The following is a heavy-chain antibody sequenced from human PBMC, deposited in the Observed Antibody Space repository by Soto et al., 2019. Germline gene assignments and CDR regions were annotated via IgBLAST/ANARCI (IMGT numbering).Heavy chain of an antibody. CDR1: GGTFSSYT. CDR2: IIPILGIA. V-gene: IGHV1-69*08. Sequence: QVQLVQSGAEVKKPGSSVKVSCKASGGTFSSYTISWVRQAPGQGLEWMGRIIPILGIANYAQKFQGRVTITADKSTSTAYMELSSLRSEDTAVYYCARDNVVAAAGTLWGQGTLVTVSS. D-gene: IGHD6-13*01. J-gene: IGHJ4*02. CDR3: ARDNVVAAAGTL.